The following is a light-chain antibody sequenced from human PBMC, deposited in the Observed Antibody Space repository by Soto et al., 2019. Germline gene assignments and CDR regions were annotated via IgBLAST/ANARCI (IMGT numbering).Light chain of an antibody. CDR1: SGHSSYA. V-gene: IGLV4-69*01. CDR3: QTWGTGIHYV. CDR2: LNSDGSH. Sequence: QPVLTQSPSASASLGASVKLTCTLSSGHSSYAIAWHQQQPEKGPRYLMKLNSDGSHSKGDGIPDRFSGSSSGAERYLTISGLQSEDGADYYCQTWGTGIHYVFGTGTKVTAL. J-gene: IGLJ1*01.